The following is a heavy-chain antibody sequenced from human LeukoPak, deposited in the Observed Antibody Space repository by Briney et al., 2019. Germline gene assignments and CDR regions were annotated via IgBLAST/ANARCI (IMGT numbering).Heavy chain of an antibody. CDR1: GFTFSNYA. CDR3: AKDLHYYGPGSSPQY. J-gene: IGHJ4*02. D-gene: IGHD3-10*01. CDR2: ISYDGSTK. V-gene: IGHV3-30*18. Sequence: GGSLRLSCEASGFTFSNYAMNCVRRAPGKGLEWVALISYDGSTKNYADSVKGRFTISRDNSKNTLSLQINSLRSEDTAVYYCAKDLHYYGPGSSPQYWGQGTLVTVSS.